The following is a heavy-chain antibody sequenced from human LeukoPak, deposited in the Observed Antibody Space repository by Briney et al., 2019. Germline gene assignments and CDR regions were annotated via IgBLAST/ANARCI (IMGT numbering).Heavy chain of an antibody. CDR2: ISTSSSYI. V-gene: IGHV3-21*01. CDR3: ARGMGATFDY. CDR1: RFTFSTYS. D-gene: IGHD1-26*01. J-gene: IGHJ4*02. Sequence: GGSLRLSCAASRFTFSTYSMNWVRQAPGKGLEWVSFISTSSSYIYYADSVKGRFTISRDNAKNSLYLQMNSLRAEDTAVYYCARGMGATFDYWGQGTLVTVSS.